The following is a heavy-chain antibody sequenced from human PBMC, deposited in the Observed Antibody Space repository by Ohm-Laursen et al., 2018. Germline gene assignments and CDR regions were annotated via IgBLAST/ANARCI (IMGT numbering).Heavy chain of an antibody. Sequence: GASVKVSCKASGYTFTSYDINWVRQATGQGLEWMGWMNPNSGNTGYAQKFQGRVTMTRNTSISTAYMELSSLRSEDTAVYYCARGRRIAVAGLYYFDCWGQGTLVTVSS. CDR2: MNPNSGNT. J-gene: IGHJ4*02. V-gene: IGHV1-8*01. CDR1: GYTFTSYD. CDR3: ARGRRIAVAGLYYFDC. D-gene: IGHD6-19*01.